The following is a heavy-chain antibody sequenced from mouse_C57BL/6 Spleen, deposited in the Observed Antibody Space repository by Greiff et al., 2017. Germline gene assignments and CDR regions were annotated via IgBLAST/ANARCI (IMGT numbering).Heavy chain of an antibody. Sequence: EVKVVESGGGLVKPGGSLKLSCAASGFTFSSYAMSWVRQTPEKRLEWVATISDGGSYTYYPDNVKGRFTISRDNAKNNLYLQMSHLKSEDTAMYYCARVYDGYPYYAMDYWGQGTSVTVSS. CDR3: ARVYDGYPYYAMDY. CDR2: ISDGGSYT. J-gene: IGHJ4*01. V-gene: IGHV5-4*03. CDR1: GFTFSSYA. D-gene: IGHD2-3*01.